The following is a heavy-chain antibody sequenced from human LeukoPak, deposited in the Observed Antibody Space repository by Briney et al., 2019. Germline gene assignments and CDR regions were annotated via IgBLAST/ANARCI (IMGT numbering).Heavy chain of an antibody. CDR1: GYTFTSYG. V-gene: IGHV1-18*01. CDR2: ISAYNGNT. D-gene: IGHD5-12*01. CDR3: AVSGYDLREGYYFDY. Sequence: ASVKVSCKASGYTFTSYGISWVRQAPGQGLEWMGWISAYNGNTNYAQKLQGRVTMTTDTSSSTAYMELRSLRSDDTAVYYCAVSGYDLREGYYFDYWGQGTLVTVSS. J-gene: IGHJ4*02.